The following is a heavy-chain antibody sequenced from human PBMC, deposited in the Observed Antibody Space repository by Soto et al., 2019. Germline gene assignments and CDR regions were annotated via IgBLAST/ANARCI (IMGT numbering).Heavy chain of an antibody. CDR3: ARAAGIIKEPAATAYMDV. D-gene: IGHD2-2*01. V-gene: IGHV3-33*01. Sequence: QVQLVESGGGVVQPGRSLRLSCAVSGFTYSGYGMHWVRQAPGKGLEWVAVIWYDGSNKYYADSVKGRFTISKDNSKNMLFLQMNSLRAEDTAVYFCARAAGIIKEPAATAYMDVWGEGTTVTISS. CDR2: IWYDGSNK. CDR1: GFTYSGYG. J-gene: IGHJ6*03.